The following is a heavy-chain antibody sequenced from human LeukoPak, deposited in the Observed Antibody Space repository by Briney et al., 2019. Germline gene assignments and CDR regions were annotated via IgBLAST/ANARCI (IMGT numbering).Heavy chain of an antibody. Sequence: GGSLRLSCAASGFTFDDYGMSWVRQAPGKGLEWVSGINWNGGSTGYADSVKGRFTISRDNAKNSLYLQMNSLRAEDTALYYCARDRGSTAAGVSMGYWGQGTLVTVSS. CDR1: GFTFDDYG. V-gene: IGHV3-20*04. D-gene: IGHD6-13*01. J-gene: IGHJ4*02. CDR3: ARDRGSTAAGVSMGY. CDR2: INWNGGST.